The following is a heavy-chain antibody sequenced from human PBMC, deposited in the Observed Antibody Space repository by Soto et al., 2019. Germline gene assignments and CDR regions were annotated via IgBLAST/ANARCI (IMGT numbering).Heavy chain of an antibody. CDR2: IYSGGST. V-gene: IGHV3-66*01. Sequence: GGSLRLSCAASGFTVSSNYMSWVRQAPGKGLEWVSVIYSGGSTYYADSVKGRFTISRDNSKNTLYLQMNSLRAEDTAVYYCAKDRGDYDFWSGIMDVWGQGTTVTVSS. CDR1: GFTVSSNY. J-gene: IGHJ6*02. D-gene: IGHD3-3*01. CDR3: AKDRGDYDFWSGIMDV.